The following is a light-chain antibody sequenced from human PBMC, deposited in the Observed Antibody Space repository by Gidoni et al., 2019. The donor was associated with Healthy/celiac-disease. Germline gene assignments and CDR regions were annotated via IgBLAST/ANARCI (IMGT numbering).Light chain of an antibody. CDR2: QDS. V-gene: IGLV3-1*01. Sequence: SYELTQHPSVSVSPGQTANIPCSGDKLGHNYASWYQQKPGQSPVLVIYQDSNCPSGIHERFSGSNSGNTATLTISGTQAMDEADYYCQAWDSSTVVFGGGTKLTVL. CDR3: QAWDSSTVV. J-gene: IGLJ2*01. CDR1: KLGHNY.